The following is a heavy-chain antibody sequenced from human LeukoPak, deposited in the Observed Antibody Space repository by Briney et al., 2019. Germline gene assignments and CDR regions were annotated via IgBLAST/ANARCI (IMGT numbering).Heavy chain of an antibody. Sequence: PSETLSLTCTVSGYSISSGYYWGWIRQPPGTGLEWIGSIHHSGIINYNPSLKSRVTISVDTSKNQFSLKLSSVTAADTAVYYCARVGATVTRRGYYYYYMDVWGKGTTVTVSS. J-gene: IGHJ6*03. CDR1: GYSISSGYY. CDR3: ARVGATVTRRGYYYYYMDV. V-gene: IGHV4-38-2*02. CDR2: IHHSGII. D-gene: IGHD4-17*01.